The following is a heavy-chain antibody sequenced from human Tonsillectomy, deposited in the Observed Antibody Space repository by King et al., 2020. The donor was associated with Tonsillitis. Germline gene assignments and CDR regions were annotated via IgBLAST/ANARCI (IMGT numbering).Heavy chain of an antibody. Sequence: VQLVESGGGVVQPGRSLRLSCAASGFTFSSYGMHWVRQAPGKGLEWVAVISYDGSNKYYADSVKGRFTISRDNYKNTLYLQMNSLRAEDTAVYYCAKDRGGTIFGVVRSFLDYWGQGTLVTVSS. V-gene: IGHV3-30*18. D-gene: IGHD3-3*01. CDR3: AKDRGGTIFGVVRSFLDY. CDR1: GFTFSSYG. J-gene: IGHJ4*02. CDR2: ISYDGSNK.